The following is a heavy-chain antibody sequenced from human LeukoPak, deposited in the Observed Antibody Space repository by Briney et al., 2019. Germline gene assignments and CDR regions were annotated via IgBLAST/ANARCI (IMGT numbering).Heavy chain of an antibody. Sequence: SETLSLTCTVSGGSISSDYWSWIRQPPGKGLEWIGYIYYSGSTNYNPSLKSRVTISVDTSKNQFSLKLSSVTAADTAVYYCARDISPLDFWSGYYYGMDVWGQGTTVTVSS. D-gene: IGHD3-3*01. V-gene: IGHV4-59*01. CDR1: GGSISSDY. CDR2: IYYSGST. J-gene: IGHJ6*02. CDR3: ARDISPLDFWSGYYYGMDV.